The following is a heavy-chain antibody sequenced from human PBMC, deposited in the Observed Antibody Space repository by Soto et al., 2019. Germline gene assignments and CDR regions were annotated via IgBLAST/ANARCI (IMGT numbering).Heavy chain of an antibody. D-gene: IGHD2-2*01. CDR1: GFTFSSYS. V-gene: IGHV3-21*01. CDR3: AREVLPAAIRYYYGMDV. CDR2: ISSSSSYI. Sequence: GGSLRLSCAASGFTFSSYSMNWVRQAPGKGLEWVSSISSSSSYIYYADSVKGRFTISRDNAKNSLYLQMNSLRVEDTAVYYCAREVLPAAIRYYYGMDVWGQGTTVTVSS. J-gene: IGHJ6*02.